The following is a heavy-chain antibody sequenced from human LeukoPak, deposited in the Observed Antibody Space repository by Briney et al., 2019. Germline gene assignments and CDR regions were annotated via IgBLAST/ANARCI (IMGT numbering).Heavy chain of an antibody. D-gene: IGHD3-10*01. V-gene: IGHV4-31*03. CDR1: GGSISSGAYY. J-gene: IGHJ4*02. CDR2: ISYSGST. Sequence: SETLSLTCTVSGGSISSGAYYWSWIRQHPGKGLEWIGYISYSGSTNYNPSLKSRVTISVDTSKNQFSLKLSSVTAADTAVYYCARGASGHYGSGILYWGQGTLVTVSS. CDR3: ARGASGHYGSGILY.